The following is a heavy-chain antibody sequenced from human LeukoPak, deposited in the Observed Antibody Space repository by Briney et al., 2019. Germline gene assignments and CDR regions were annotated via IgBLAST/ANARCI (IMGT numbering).Heavy chain of an antibody. CDR2: IYYSGST. CDR1: GGSISSSSYY. CDR3: ARSSRPLRGVIIGALDY. J-gene: IGHJ4*02. D-gene: IGHD3-10*01. Sequence: PSETLSLTCTVSGGSISSSSYYWGWIRQPPGKGLEWIGSIYYSGSTYYNPSLKSRVTISVDTSKNQFSLKLSSVTAADTAVYYCARSSRPLRGVIIGALDYWGQGTLVTVSS. V-gene: IGHV4-39*01.